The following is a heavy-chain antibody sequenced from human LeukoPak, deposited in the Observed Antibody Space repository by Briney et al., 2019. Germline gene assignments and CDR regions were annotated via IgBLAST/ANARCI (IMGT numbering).Heavy chain of an antibody. Sequence: GRSLRLSCAASGFTFSSYGVHWVRQAPGKGLEWVAVISYDGSNKYYADSVKGRFTISRDNSKKTLYLQMNSLRAEDTAVYYCAKDVGPFGSGSYVEGFDYWGQGTLVTVSS. D-gene: IGHD3-10*01. CDR1: GFTFSSYG. CDR3: AKDVGPFGSGSYVEGFDY. V-gene: IGHV3-30*18. CDR2: ISYDGSNK. J-gene: IGHJ4*02.